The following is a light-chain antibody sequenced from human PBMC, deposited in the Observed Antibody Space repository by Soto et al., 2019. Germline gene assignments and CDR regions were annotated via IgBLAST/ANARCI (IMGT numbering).Light chain of an antibody. CDR1: QSISSR. CDR3: QQYNSYSLT. CDR2: DAS. V-gene: IGKV1-5*01. J-gene: IGKJ4*01. Sequence: DIQMTQSASTLSASVGDRVTITCRASQSISSRLAWYQQKPGKAPKILIYDASNLESGVPSRFSGSGSGTEFTLTISSLQPADFATYYCQQYNSYSLTFGGGTKVEIK.